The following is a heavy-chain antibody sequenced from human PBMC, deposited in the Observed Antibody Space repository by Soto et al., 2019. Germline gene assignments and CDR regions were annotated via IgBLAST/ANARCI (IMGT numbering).Heavy chain of an antibody. Sequence: EVQLVESGGGLVQPGRSLRLSCAASGFTFDDYAMHWVRQAPGKGLEWVSGISWNSGSIGYADSVKGRFTISRDNAKNSLYLQMNSLRAEDTALYYCAKDRGPVFYGDAFDYWGQGTLVTVSS. CDR3: AKDRGPVFYGDAFDY. D-gene: IGHD4-17*01. CDR2: ISWNSGSI. CDR1: GFTFDDYA. J-gene: IGHJ4*02. V-gene: IGHV3-9*01.